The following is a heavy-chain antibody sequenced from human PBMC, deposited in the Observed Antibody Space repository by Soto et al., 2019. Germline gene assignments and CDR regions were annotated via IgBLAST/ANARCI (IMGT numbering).Heavy chain of an antibody. J-gene: IGHJ4*02. D-gene: IGHD2-15*01. CDR2: IYWADDK. CDR3: AHRLCDNSCHWYLGYFDS. Sequence: QITLKESGPTLVKPTQTLTLTCTFSGFSLSTSGVGVGWIRQRPGKALECLALIYWADDKRYSPSLKSRLTITKDTSKIQVVLTMTNIDPEDTTTYYGAHRLCDNSCHWYLGYFDSWVQGTLVTVSS. CDR1: GFSLSTSGVG. V-gene: IGHV2-5*02.